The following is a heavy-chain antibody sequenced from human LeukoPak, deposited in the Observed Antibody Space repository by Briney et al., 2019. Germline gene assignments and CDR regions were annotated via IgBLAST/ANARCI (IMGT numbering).Heavy chain of an antibody. CDR1: ALIFSDFG. Sequence: GRSLRLSCAASALIFSDFGMHWVRQAPGKGLEWVTLVRNDVSDKFYADSVKGRFTISRDNSKNTLYLQMNSLRPEDTAVYYCAKHYYGSGSQKYYFDYWGQGTLVTVSS. CDR3: AKHYYGSGSQKYYFDY. D-gene: IGHD3-10*01. CDR2: VRNDVSDK. V-gene: IGHV3-30*02. J-gene: IGHJ4*02.